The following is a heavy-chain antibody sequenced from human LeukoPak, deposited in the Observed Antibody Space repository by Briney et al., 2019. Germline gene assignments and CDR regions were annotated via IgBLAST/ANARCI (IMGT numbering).Heavy chain of an antibody. J-gene: IGHJ4*02. CDR3: VREKGYCSGATCAYFDY. Sequence: SETLSLTCTVSGYSISSGYYWGWIRQPPGKGLEWIGSIYHSGSTYYNPSLESRVTISVDTSKNQFSLKLSSVTAADTAVYYCVREKGYCSGATCAYFDYWGQGTLVTVSS. V-gene: IGHV4-38-2*02. D-gene: IGHD2-15*01. CDR2: IYHSGST. CDR1: GYSISSGYY.